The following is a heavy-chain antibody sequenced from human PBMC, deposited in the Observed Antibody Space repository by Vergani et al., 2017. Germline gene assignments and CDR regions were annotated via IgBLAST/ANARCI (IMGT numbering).Heavy chain of an antibody. D-gene: IGHD1-26*01. CDR3: VKDAGSYENFFDS. J-gene: IGHJ4*02. CDR1: GFTFSTYA. Sequence: EVQLLESGGSLKQPGGSVRLSCAASGFTFSTYAMHWVRQAPGKGLEWVSSLTGVGGSTYYADSFKGCFIISRDNSRDTLYLQMNRLRPEDTATYYCVKDAGSYENFFDSWGQGTRVTVSS. CDR2: LTGVGGST. V-gene: IGHV3-23*01.